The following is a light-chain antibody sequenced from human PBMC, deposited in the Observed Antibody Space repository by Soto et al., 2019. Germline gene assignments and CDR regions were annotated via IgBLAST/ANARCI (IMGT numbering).Light chain of an antibody. V-gene: IGKV1-5*03. J-gene: IGKJ1*01. Sequence: DIQMTQSPSTLSASVGDRVTLTCRASQSISSWLAWYQQKPGKAPKLLIYKASNLESGVPSRFSGSGSGTEFTLTVSSLQPDDFATYYCQQYNSYWTFGQGTKVDIK. CDR2: KAS. CDR3: QQYNSYWT. CDR1: QSISSW.